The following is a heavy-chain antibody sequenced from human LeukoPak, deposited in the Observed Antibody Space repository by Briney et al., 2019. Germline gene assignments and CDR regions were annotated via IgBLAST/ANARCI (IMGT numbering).Heavy chain of an antibody. V-gene: IGHV1-8*02. CDR1: GGTFISYA. Sequence: ASVKVSCKASGGTFISYAISWVRQAPGQGLEWMGWMSPNSGNTGYAQKFQGRVTMTRNTSISTAYMELSSLRSGDTAVYYCARRGHTYGYVGIDYWGQGTLVTVSS. CDR2: MSPNSGNT. CDR3: ARRGHTYGYVGIDY. D-gene: IGHD5-18*01. J-gene: IGHJ4*02.